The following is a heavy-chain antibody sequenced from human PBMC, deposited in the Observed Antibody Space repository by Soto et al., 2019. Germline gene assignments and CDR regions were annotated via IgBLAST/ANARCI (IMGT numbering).Heavy chain of an antibody. Sequence: EVQLVESGGGLVQPGGSLRLSCAASGFTFSSYWMHWVRQAPGKGLVWVSRINSDGSSTSYADSVKGRFTISRDNXKNTLYLQMNSLRAEDTAVYYCARATNWENWYFDLWGRGTLVTVSS. V-gene: IGHV3-74*01. J-gene: IGHJ2*01. CDR2: INSDGSST. D-gene: IGHD7-27*01. CDR1: GFTFSSYW. CDR3: ARATNWENWYFDL.